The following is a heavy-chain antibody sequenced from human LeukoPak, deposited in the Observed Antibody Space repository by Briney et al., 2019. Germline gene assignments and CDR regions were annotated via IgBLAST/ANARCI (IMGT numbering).Heavy chain of an antibody. CDR2: IYYSGST. V-gene: IGHV4-59*08. CDR3: ARGMTTGPDP. Sequence: SETLSLTCTVSGGSISSYSWSWIRQPPGKGLEWIGYIYYSGSTSYNPSPKSRLTISVDTSKNQFSLNLSSVTAADTAVYYCARGMTTGPDPWGQGTLVTVSS. CDR1: GGSISSYS. J-gene: IGHJ5*02. D-gene: IGHD4-17*01.